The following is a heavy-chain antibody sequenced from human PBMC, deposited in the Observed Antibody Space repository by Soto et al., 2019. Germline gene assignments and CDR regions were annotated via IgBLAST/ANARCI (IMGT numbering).Heavy chain of an antibody. CDR3: ARGIATGQLDP. J-gene: IGHJ5*02. CDR2: INPDNGNT. D-gene: IGHD2-15*01. CDR1: GYTFTSYT. V-gene: IGHV1-3*01. Sequence: QVQLVQSGAEVKKPGASVKISCKASGYTFTSYTMNWVRQAPGQRLEWMGWINPDNGNTKSSQKFQDRVIITRDTSASTAYMDLSGLRSEDTAVYYCARGIATGQLDPWGQGTLVTVSS.